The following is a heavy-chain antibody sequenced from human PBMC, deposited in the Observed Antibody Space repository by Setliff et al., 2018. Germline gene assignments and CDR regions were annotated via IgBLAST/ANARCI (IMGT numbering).Heavy chain of an antibody. CDR2: IFHSGST. Sequence: PSETLSLTCTVSGDSISSGSYYWNWIRQHPEKGLEWLGYIFHSGSTHYNSSLKSRITISIDTSKNHFSLELNSVTAADSAVYYCARVADGSGSFYLGFVYWGQGILVTVSS. D-gene: IGHD3-10*01. V-gene: IGHV4-31*03. CDR1: GDSISSGSYY. J-gene: IGHJ4*02. CDR3: ARVADGSGSFYLGFVY.